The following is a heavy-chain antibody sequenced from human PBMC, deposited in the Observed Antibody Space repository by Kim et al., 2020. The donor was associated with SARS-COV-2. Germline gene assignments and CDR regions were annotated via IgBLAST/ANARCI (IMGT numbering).Heavy chain of an antibody. CDR3: ARGRSLWLGSWSHPLYGLDV. J-gene: IGHJ6*02. V-gene: IGHV4-34*01. Sequence: SETLSLTCAVSGGSVNNYYWNWIRHSPGKGLQWIGDIVHSGTTDYNPSLKSRVTMSVDTSKNPFSLKLTSVTAADTAVYYCARGRSLWLGSWSHPLYGLDVWGQGTTVTVSS. D-gene: IGHD3-10*01. CDR2: IVHSGTT. CDR1: GGSVNNYY.